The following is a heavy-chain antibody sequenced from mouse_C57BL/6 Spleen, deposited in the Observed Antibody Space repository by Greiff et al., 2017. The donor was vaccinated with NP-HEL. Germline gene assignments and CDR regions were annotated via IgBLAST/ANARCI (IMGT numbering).Heavy chain of an antibody. CDR2: ISSGSSTI. D-gene: IGHD1-1*01. CDR3: ARPLYYGSSPFAY. J-gene: IGHJ3*01. Sequence: EVMLVESGGGLVKPGGSLKLSCAASGFTFSDYGMHWVRQAPEKGLEWVAYISSGSSTIYYADTVKGRFTISRDNAKNTQFLQMTSLRSEETAMYYCARPLYYGSSPFAYWGQGTLVTVSA. V-gene: IGHV5-17*01. CDR1: GFTFSDYG.